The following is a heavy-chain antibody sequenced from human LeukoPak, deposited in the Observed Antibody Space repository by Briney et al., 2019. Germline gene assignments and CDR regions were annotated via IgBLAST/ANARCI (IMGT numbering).Heavy chain of an antibody. D-gene: IGHD1-26*01. CDR1: GFTFTNCA. J-gene: IGHJ6*04. Sequence: PGGSLRLSCAASGFTFTNCAMSWVRQAPGKGLEWVSLIGSNGGTTYYADSVKGRFIISRDNSKNTLHLQMNSLRAEDTAVYYCAKDTVSEWELRAMDVWGKGTTVTVSS. CDR3: AKDTVSEWELRAMDV. V-gene: IGHV3-23*01. CDR2: IGSNGGTT.